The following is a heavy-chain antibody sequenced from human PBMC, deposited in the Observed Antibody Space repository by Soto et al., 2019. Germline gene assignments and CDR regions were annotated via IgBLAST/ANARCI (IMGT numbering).Heavy chain of an antibody. V-gene: IGHV4-59*10. CDR1: GGSFSGYY. Sequence: SETLSLTCGVYGGSFSGYYWSWIRQPAGKGLEWIGRIYTSGRTNYNPSLKSRVTMSVDTSKNQFSLKLSSVTAADTAVYYCARVGQYYYDSSGSDYDYWGQGTLVTVSS. D-gene: IGHD3-22*01. CDR3: ARVGQYYYDSSGSDYDY. J-gene: IGHJ4*02. CDR2: IYTSGRT.